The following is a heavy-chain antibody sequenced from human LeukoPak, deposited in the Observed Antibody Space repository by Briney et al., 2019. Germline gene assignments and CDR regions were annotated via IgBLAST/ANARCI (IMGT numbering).Heavy chain of an antibody. CDR3: ARGGGKGHWYFDL. D-gene: IGHD4-23*01. J-gene: IGHJ2*01. Sequence: ASVTVSCKASGYTFTTYAMNWVRQAPGQGLEWMGWINTNTGNPTYAQGFTGRFVFSLDTSVSTTYLQISSLKAEDTAVYYCARGGGKGHWYFDLWGRGTLVTVSS. V-gene: IGHV7-4-1*02. CDR1: GYTFTTYA. CDR2: INTNTGNP.